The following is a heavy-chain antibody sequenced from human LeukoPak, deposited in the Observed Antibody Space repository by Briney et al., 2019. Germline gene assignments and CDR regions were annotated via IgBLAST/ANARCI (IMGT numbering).Heavy chain of an antibody. Sequence: GGSLRLSCAASGFTFSSYAMSWVRQAPGKGLEWVSGISGSGGSTYYADSVKGRFTISRDNSKNTLYLQMNSLRAEDTAVYYCAKSRGSGLFGYWGQGTLVTVAS. V-gene: IGHV3-23*01. D-gene: IGHD3-10*01. CDR3: AKSRGSGLFGY. CDR1: GFTFSSYA. CDR2: ISGSGGST. J-gene: IGHJ4*02.